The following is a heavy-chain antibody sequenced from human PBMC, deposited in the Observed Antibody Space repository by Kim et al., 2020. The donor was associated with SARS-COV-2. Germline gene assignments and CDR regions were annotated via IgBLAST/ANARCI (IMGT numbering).Heavy chain of an antibody. D-gene: IGHD2-15*01. CDR3: AKARQLGYCSGGSCSDVFNI. V-gene: IGHV3-43*02. CDR1: RFTFGDYA. Sequence: GGSLRLSCAASRFTFGDYAMHWVRQVPGKGLEWVSLINGDSGSTFYADSVKGRFTISRDNSKNSLYLQINSLRTEDTALYYCAKARQLGYCSGGSCSDVFNIWGQGTMVTVSS. J-gene: IGHJ3*02. CDR2: INGDSGST.